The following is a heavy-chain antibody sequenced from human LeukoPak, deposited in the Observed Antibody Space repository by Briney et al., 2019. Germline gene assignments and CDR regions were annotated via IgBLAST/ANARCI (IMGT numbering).Heavy chain of an antibody. Sequence: GGSLRLSCAASGFTFSNAWMSWVRQAPGKGLEWVGHIKSRTDGGTTDYAAPVKGRFTISRDDSKNTLYLQMNSLKTEDTAVYYCTNRGWGWSGINNWYFDLWGRGTLVTVSS. CDR3: TNRGWGWSGINNWYFDL. V-gene: IGHV3-15*01. J-gene: IGHJ2*01. D-gene: IGHD3-3*01. CDR2: IKSRTDGGTT. CDR1: GFTFSNAW.